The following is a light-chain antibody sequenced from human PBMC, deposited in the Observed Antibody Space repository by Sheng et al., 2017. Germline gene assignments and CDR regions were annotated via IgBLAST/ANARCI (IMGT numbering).Light chain of an antibody. Sequence: EIVLTQSPATLSLSPGERATLSCRASQNIKHYLAWYQQKPGQAPRLLIYGASTRATGIPARFNGSGSGTDFTLTINRLEPEDFAVYYCQQRTNWPPWTFGQGTKVEIK. CDR3: QQRTNWPPWT. CDR1: QNIKHY. CDR2: GAS. J-gene: IGKJ1*01. V-gene: IGKV3-11*01.